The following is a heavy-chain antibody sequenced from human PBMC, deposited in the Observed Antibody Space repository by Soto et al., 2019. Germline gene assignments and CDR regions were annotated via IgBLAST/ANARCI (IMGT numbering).Heavy chain of an antibody. CDR2: ISGSGGST. V-gene: IGHV3-23*01. J-gene: IGHJ1*01. CDR1: GFTFSSYA. D-gene: IGHD3-10*01. CDR3: ANRLCFGELSN. Sequence: EVQLLESGGGLVQPGGSLRLSCAASGFTFSSYAMSWVRQAPGKGLEWVSAISGSGGSTYYADSVKGRFTISRDNTKNALYLQMTSLSAEDTAVYYCANRLCFGELSNCGQGTLVTVSS.